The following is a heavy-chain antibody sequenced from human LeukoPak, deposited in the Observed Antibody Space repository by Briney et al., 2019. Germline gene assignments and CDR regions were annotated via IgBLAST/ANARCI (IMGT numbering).Heavy chain of an antibody. D-gene: IGHD2-2*01. J-gene: IGHJ6*02. V-gene: IGHV1-69*13. CDR2: IIPIFGTA. Sequence: ASVKVSCKASGGTFSSYAISWVRQAPGQGLEWMGGIIPIFGTANYAQKFQGRVTITADESTSTAYMELSSLRSEDTAVYYCAQYQLAQYCYYYYGMDVWGQGTTVTVSS. CDR1: GGTFSSYA. CDR3: AQYQLAQYCYYYYGMDV.